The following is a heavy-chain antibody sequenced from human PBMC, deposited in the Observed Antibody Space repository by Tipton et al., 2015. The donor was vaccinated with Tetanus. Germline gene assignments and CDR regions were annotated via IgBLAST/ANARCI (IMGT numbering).Heavy chain of an antibody. V-gene: IGHV4-61*01. CDR3: ARANYDFPKKGPFDS. CDR2: VSYSGGT. J-gene: IGHJ4*02. Sequence: TLSLTCTVSGGSVRSGSYSWNWIRQPPGKGLEWLAYVSYSGGTNSNYSLKSRITVSQDTSKNQFSLKLTSVTAADTAVYYCARANYDFPKKGPFDSWGQGTLVIVSS. D-gene: IGHD3-3*01. CDR1: GGSVRSGSYS.